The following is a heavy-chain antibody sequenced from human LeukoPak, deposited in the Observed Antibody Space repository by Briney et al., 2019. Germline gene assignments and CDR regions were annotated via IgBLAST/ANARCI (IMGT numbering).Heavy chain of an antibody. CDR3: ARGRGSSWYVPFDF. CDR2: ISSMSNYI. D-gene: IGHD6-13*01. Sequence: GESLRLSCAGSGFTFSHYSLTWVRQAPGKGLEWVSCISSMSNYISYADSVKGRFTISRDSAKNLLFLQMNSLRVEDTAVYYCARGRGSSWYVPFDFWGQGTMVTVSS. CDR1: GFTFSHYS. J-gene: IGHJ3*01. V-gene: IGHV3-21*06.